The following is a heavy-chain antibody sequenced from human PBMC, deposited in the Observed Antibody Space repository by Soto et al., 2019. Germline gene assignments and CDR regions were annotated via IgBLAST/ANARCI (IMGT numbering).Heavy chain of an antibody. CDR2: MYHSGST. Sequence: PSETLSLTCAVSGGSISSGGYSWSWIRQPPGKGLEWIGYMYHSGSTYYNPSLKSRVTISIDRSKNQFSLKLSSVTAADTAVYYCARVGYCSGGSCYAVDYWGQGTLVTVSS. J-gene: IGHJ4*02. CDR1: GGSISSGGYS. D-gene: IGHD2-15*01. CDR3: ARVGYCSGGSCYAVDY. V-gene: IGHV4-30-2*01.